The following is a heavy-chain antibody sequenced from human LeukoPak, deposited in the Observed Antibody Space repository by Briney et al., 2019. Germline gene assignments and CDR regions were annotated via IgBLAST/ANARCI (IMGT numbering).Heavy chain of an antibody. CDR1: GFTFSSYW. V-gene: IGHV3-7*01. Sequence: PGGSLRLSCAASGFTFSSYWMSWVRQAPGKGLEWVANIKEDRSEKYYVDSVKGRFTISRDNAKNSLFLQMNSLRAEDTAVYYCTTIRAAINGDYDYWGQGTLVTVSS. D-gene: IGHD4-17*01. CDR2: IKEDRSEK. J-gene: IGHJ4*02. CDR3: TTIRAAINGDYDY.